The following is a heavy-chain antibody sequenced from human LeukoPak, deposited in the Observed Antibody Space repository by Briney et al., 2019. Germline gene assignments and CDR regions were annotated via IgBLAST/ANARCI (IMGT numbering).Heavy chain of an antibody. Sequence: GSLILSCATSGFTFSSYAMSWVRQAPGNGLEWVSAISGNGVSTYYADSVKGRFTISRDNSKNTLYLQMNSLRAEDTAVYYCAKAPLSYDSSGPFDYWGQGTLVTVSS. D-gene: IGHD3-22*01. CDR1: GFTFSSYA. V-gene: IGHV3-23*01. J-gene: IGHJ4*02. CDR2: ISGNGVST. CDR3: AKAPLSYDSSGPFDY.